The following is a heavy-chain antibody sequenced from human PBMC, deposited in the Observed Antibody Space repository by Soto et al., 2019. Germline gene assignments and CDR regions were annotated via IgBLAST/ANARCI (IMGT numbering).Heavy chain of an antibody. CDR3: ERWLRYDI. J-gene: IGHJ3*02. CDR1: GFTVSSNY. CDR2: IYSGGST. D-gene: IGHD5-12*01. V-gene: IGHV3-53*01. Sequence: EVQLVESGGGLIQPGGSLRLSCAASGFTVSSNYMSWVRQAPGKGLEWVSVIYSGGSTYYADFVKGRFTISRDNSKNTIYLQMNSLSAEDKAVYYCERWLRYDIWGQGKMVNVS.